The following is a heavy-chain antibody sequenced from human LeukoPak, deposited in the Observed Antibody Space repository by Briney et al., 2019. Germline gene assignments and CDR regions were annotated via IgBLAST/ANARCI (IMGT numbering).Heavy chain of an antibody. J-gene: IGHJ5*02. D-gene: IGHD5-18*01. CDR1: GYGFTSYW. CDR3: ARPNTAMAISHPFDP. CDR2: IYPGDSDT. V-gene: IGHV5-51*01. Sequence: GEALQISCKGSGYGFTSYWIGWVRPRPGKGMAWMGIIYPGDSDTRYSPSFQGQVTISADKSISTAYLQWSSLKASDTAMYYCARPNTAMAISHPFDPWGQGTLVTVSS.